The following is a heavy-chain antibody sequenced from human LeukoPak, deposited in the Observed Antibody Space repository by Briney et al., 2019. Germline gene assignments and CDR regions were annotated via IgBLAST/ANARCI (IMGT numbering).Heavy chain of an antibody. Sequence: GGSLRLSCAASGFTFSSYGMHWVRQAPGKGLEWVAVIWYDGSNKYYADSVKGRFTISRDNSENTLYLQMNSLRAEDTAVYYCARESNTPWVFVRVADAFDIWGQGTMVTVSS. V-gene: IGHV3-33*01. CDR3: ARESNTPWVFVRVADAFDI. D-gene: IGHD3-10*02. CDR2: IWYDGSNK. J-gene: IGHJ3*02. CDR1: GFTFSSYG.